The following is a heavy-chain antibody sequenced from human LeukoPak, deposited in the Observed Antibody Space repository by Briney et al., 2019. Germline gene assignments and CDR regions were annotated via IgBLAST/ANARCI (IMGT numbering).Heavy chain of an antibody. CDR2: IIPIFGTA. J-gene: IGHJ4*02. D-gene: IGHD2-2*01. CDR1: GGTFSSYT. V-gene: IGHV1-69*13. Sequence: GASVKVSCKASGGTFSSYTISWVRQAPGQGLEWMGGIIPIFGTANYAQKFQGRVTITADESTSTAYMELSSLRSEDTAVYYCARECPPKEEVDCSSTSCYGFGVDWGQGTLVTVSS. CDR3: ARECPPKEEVDCSSTSCYGFGVD.